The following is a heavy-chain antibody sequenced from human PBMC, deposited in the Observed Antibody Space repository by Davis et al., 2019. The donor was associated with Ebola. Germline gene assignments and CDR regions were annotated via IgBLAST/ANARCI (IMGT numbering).Heavy chain of an antibody. CDR2: ISWNSGSI. CDR3: ARDEDYYYYYAIDV. V-gene: IGHV3-9*01. CDR1: GFTFDDYA. Sequence: AGSLKISCAASGFTFDDYAMHWVRQAPGKGLEWVSGISWNSGSIGYADSVKGRFTISRDNAKNSLYLQMNSLRAEDTAVYYCARDEDYYYYYAIDVWGKGTTVTVSS. J-gene: IGHJ6*04.